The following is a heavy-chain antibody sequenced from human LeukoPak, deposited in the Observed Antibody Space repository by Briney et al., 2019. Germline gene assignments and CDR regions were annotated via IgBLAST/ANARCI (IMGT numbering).Heavy chain of an antibody. CDR2: ISSSGSTI. J-gene: IGHJ5*02. CDR3: ARGTIQWLVRFGWFDP. CDR1: GFTFSSYS. Sequence: GGSLRLSCAASGFTFSSYSMNWVRQAPGKGLEWVSYISSSGSTIYYADSVKGRFTISRDNAKNSLYLQMNSLRAEDTAVYYCARGTIQWLVRFGWFDPWGQGTLVTISS. V-gene: IGHV3-48*04. D-gene: IGHD6-19*01.